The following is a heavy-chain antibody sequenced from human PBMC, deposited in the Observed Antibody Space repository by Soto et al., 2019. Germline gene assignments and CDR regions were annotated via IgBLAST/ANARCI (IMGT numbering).Heavy chain of an antibody. D-gene: IGHD1-26*01. J-gene: IGHJ5*02. V-gene: IGHV1-2*02. CDR1: GYTFTGYY. CDR3: AGGVLSGSYYDWCDP. Sequence: GASVKVSCKASGYTFTGYYMHWVRQAPGQGLEWMGWINPNSGGTDYAQKFQGRVTMTRDTSISTAYMELSRLRPDGTAVYYCAGGVLSGSYYDWCDPWGQGTPGTVAS. CDR2: INPNSGGT.